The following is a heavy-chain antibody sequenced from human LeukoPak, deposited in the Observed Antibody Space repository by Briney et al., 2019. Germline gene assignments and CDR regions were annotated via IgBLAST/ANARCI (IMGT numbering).Heavy chain of an antibody. D-gene: IGHD2-2*01. J-gene: IGHJ5*02. V-gene: IGHV3-21*01. CDR1: AFTFSYYT. CDR3: ARADCSSSTCYLRRSWFDP. Sequence: GGSLRLSCAASAFTFSYYTMDWVRQAPGKGLEWVASISSNSGYIHYADSVRGRFTISRDDAKNSLYLEMNSLRAEDTAVYYCARADCSSSTCYLRRSWFDPWGQGTLVTVSS. CDR2: ISSNSGYI.